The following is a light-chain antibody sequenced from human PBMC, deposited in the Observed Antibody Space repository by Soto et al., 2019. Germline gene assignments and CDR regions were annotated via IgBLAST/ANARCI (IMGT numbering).Light chain of an antibody. CDR1: QSVSNN. CDR3: QQYKSCPSGT. Sequence: EIVMTQSPATLSVSPGERATLSGRASQSVSNNLAWYQQKPGHAPRLLIYGASTRATGIPARFSGSGSGTEFTLTISSLQSEDFAVYYCQQYKSCPSGTFGQGTKVEIK. J-gene: IGKJ1*01. CDR2: GAS. V-gene: IGKV3-15*01.